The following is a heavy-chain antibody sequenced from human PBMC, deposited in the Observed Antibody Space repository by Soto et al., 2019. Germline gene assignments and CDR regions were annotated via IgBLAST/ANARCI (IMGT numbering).Heavy chain of an antibody. CDR2: ISYDGSNK. D-gene: IGHD3-10*01. J-gene: IGHJ5*02. CDR3: AREGQRIRGVITNGPTSS. CDR1: RFTFSSYA. Sequence: GGSLRLSCAASRFTFSSYAMHWVRQAPGKGLEWVAVISYDGSNKYYADSVKGRFTISRDNSKNTLYLQMNSLRAEDTAVYYCAREGQRIRGVITNGPTSSWGQGTLVTVSS. V-gene: IGHV3-30-3*01.